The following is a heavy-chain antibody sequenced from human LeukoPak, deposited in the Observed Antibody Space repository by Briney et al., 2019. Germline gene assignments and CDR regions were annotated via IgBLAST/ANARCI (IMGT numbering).Heavy chain of an antibody. CDR3: ARTGASEFSRDY. V-gene: IGHV1-2*06. D-gene: IGHD1-14*01. J-gene: IGHJ4*02. Sequence: ASVKVSCKASGYTFTGYYMHWVRQAPGQGREWMGRINPNSGGTNYAQKFQGRVTMTRDTSNSTAYMELSRLRSDDTAVYYCARTGASEFSRDYWGQGTLVTVSS. CDR2: INPNSGGT. CDR1: GYTFTGYY.